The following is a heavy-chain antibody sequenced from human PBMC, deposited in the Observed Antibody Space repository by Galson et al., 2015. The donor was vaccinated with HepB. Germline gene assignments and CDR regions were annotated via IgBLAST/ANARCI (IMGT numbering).Heavy chain of an antibody. CDR3: AKLHISGSYLGGDF. CDR1: GSPFSNYA. J-gene: IGHJ4*02. Sequence: SVKVSCKASGSPFSNYAFSWVRQAPGQGLEWMGKIIPVFAAADYAQKFRGRVTITADESTSTVYMELSRLTSEDTAVYYCAKLHISGSYLGGDFWGQGTLVTVSS. CDR2: IIPVFAAA. D-gene: IGHD1-26*01. V-gene: IGHV1-69*13.